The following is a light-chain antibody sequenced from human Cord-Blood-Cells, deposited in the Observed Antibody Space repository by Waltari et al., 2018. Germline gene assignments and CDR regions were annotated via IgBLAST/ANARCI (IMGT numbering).Light chain of an antibody. V-gene: IGLV3-25*02. CDR1: ALPTQY. CDR2: KDS. J-gene: IGLJ3*02. CDR3: QSADSSGTWV. Sequence: SYELTQPPSVSVSPGQTARITCSGDALPTQYAYWYQQKPGQAPVLVIYKDSERPSGIPERFAGSSSGTTVTLTISGVQAEDEADYYCQSADSSGTWVFGGGTKLTVL.